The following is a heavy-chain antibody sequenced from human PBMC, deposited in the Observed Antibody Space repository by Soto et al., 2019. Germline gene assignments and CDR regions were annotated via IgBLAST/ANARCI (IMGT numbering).Heavy chain of an antibody. Sequence: SETLSLTCTVSGGSISSSSYYWGWIRQPPGKGLEWIGSIYYSGSTYYNPSLKSRVTISVDTSKNQFSLKLSSVTAADTAVYYCASRYYGSGSFLYYYYGMDVWGQGTTVTVSS. D-gene: IGHD3-10*01. CDR3: ASRYYGSGSFLYYYYGMDV. J-gene: IGHJ6*02. CDR2: IYYSGST. CDR1: GGSISSSSYY. V-gene: IGHV4-39*01.